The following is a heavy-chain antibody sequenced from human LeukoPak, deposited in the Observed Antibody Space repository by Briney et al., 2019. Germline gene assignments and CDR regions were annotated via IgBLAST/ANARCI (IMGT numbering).Heavy chain of an antibody. J-gene: IGHJ4*02. CDR2: ISSSGSTI. CDR3: ARRGIQLWPHDDY. D-gene: IGHD5-18*01. V-gene: IGHV3-48*03. CDR1: GFTFSGYE. Sequence: GGSVRLFCTVSGFTFSGYEMNWVRQAPGKGLEWVSYISSSGSTIFYADSVKGRFTISRDNAKNSLYLQMNSLRAEDTAVYYCARRGIQLWPHDDYWGQEPVDTVSS.